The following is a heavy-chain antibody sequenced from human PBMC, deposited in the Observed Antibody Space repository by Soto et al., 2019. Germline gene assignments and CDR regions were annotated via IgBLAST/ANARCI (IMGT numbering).Heavy chain of an antibody. J-gene: IGHJ6*02. CDR3: ARDSSSWFPPPYYHYGMDV. Sequence: QVQLVQSGAEVKKPGASVKVSCKASGYTFTSYGISWMRQAPGQGLEWMGWISAYNGNTNYAQKLQGRVTMTTDTSTSTAYMELRSLRSDDTAVYYCARDSSSWFPPPYYHYGMDVWGQGTTVTVSS. CDR2: ISAYNGNT. V-gene: IGHV1-18*01. CDR1: GYTFTSYG. D-gene: IGHD6-13*01.